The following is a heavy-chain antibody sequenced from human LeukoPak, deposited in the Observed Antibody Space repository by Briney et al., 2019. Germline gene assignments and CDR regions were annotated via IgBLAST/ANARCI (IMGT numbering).Heavy chain of an antibody. V-gene: IGHV3-30*02. CDR1: GFTFSSYG. Sequence: GGSLRLSCAASGFTFSSYGMYWVRQAPGKGLEWVAFIRYDGSNKYYADSVKGRFTVSRDNSKNTLYLQMNSLRAEDTAVYYCARGRIAVAGTYIPSNWGPQLYYMDVWGKGTTVTVSS. J-gene: IGHJ6*03. CDR2: IRYDGSNK. CDR3: ARGRIAVAGTYIPSNWGPQLYYMDV. D-gene: IGHD6-19*01.